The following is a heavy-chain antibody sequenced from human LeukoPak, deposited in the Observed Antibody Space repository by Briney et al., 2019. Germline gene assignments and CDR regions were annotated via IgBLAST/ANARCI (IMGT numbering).Heavy chain of an antibody. CDR1: DGSISSYY. CDR3: ARTSSNSWSYGMDV. D-gene: IGHD6-13*01. Sequence: SETLSLTCTVSDGSISSYYWSWIRQPAGKGLEWIGRIYPSGSTNYNPSLKSRVTMSVDTSKNQFSLKLSSVTAADTAVYYCARTSSNSWSYGMDVWGQRTTVTVSS. V-gene: IGHV4-4*07. J-gene: IGHJ6*02. CDR2: IYPSGST.